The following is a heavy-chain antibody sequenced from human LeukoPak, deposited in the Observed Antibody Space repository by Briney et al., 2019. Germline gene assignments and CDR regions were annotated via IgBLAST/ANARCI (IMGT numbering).Heavy chain of an antibody. D-gene: IGHD4-17*01. Sequence: AASVKVSCKASGYTFTSYYMHWVRPAPGQGLEWMGIINPSGGSTSYAQKFQGRVTMTRDMSTSTVYMELSRLRSDDTAVYYCARVGDYGDYGHRHYYYYMDVWGKGTTVTVSS. CDR1: GYTFTSYY. V-gene: IGHV1-46*01. CDR2: INPSGGST. J-gene: IGHJ6*03. CDR3: ARVGDYGDYGHRHYYYYMDV.